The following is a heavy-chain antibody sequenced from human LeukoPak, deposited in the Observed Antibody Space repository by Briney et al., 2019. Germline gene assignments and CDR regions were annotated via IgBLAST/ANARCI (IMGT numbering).Heavy chain of an antibody. D-gene: IGHD6-19*01. CDR3: ALNRGGGWYFHY. V-gene: IGHV3-48*01. J-gene: IGHJ4*02. CDR2: ISSSSSTI. CDR1: EFTFSNDS. Sequence: GGSLRLSCAASEFTFSNDSVSWVRQAPGKGLEWVSYISSSSSTIYYADSVKGRFTISRDNSKNTLYLQMNSLRAEDTAVYYCALNRGGGWYFHYWGQGTLVTVSS.